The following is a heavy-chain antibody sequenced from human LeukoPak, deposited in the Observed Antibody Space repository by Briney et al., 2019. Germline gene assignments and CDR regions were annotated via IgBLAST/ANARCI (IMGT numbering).Heavy chain of an antibody. CDR1: GFTFSDYY. V-gene: IGHV3-11*04. CDR2: ISSSGSTI. CDR3: ARLGIVGSPTEGAFDI. D-gene: IGHD1-26*01. Sequence: GGSLRLSCAASGFTFSDYYMSWIRQAPGKGLEWVSYISSSGSTIYYADSVKGRFTISRDNAKNSLYLQMNSLRAEDTAVYYCARLGIVGSPTEGAFDIWGQGTMVTVSS. J-gene: IGHJ3*02.